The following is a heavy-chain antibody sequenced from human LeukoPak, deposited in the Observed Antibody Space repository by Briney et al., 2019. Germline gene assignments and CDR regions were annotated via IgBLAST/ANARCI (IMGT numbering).Heavy chain of an antibody. CDR2: ISWNSGSI. CDR1: GFTFSSYG. J-gene: IGHJ4*02. D-gene: IGHD6-19*01. Sequence: GGSLRLSCAASGFTFSSYGMHWVRQAPGKGLEWVSGISWNSGSIDYADSVKGRFTISRDNAKNSLYLQMNSLRAEDTAFYYCAKDKYSTGLDSWGQGTLVTVSS. V-gene: IGHV3-9*01. CDR3: AKDKYSTGLDS.